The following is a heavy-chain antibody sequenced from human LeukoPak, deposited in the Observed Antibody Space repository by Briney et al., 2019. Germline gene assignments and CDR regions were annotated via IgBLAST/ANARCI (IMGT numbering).Heavy chain of an antibody. J-gene: IGHJ4*02. D-gene: IGHD6-13*01. CDR3: ARDEGAAAGKGLDY. Sequence: GGSLRLSCAASTFTLSSYTMNWVRQAPGKGLEWVSSISSSSTYINYADSVKGRFTISRDNAKNSMALQMNSLRAEDTAVYYCARDEGAAAGKGLDYWGQGTLVTVSS. V-gene: IGHV3-21*04. CDR2: ISSSSTYI. CDR1: TFTLSSYT.